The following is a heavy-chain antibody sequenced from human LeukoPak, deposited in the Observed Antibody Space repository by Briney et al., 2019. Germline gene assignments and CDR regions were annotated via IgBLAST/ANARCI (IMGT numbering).Heavy chain of an antibody. D-gene: IGHD6-19*01. J-gene: IGHJ5*02. V-gene: IGHV4-39*01. Sequence: PSETLSLTCTVSGGSISSSSYYWGWIRQPPGKGLEWIGSIYYSGSTYYNPSLKSRVTISVDTSKNQFSLKLSSVTAADTAVYYCARLVSDSGAPGWLDPWGQGTLVTVSS. CDR1: GGSISSSSYY. CDR2: IYYSGST. CDR3: ARLVSDSGAPGWLDP.